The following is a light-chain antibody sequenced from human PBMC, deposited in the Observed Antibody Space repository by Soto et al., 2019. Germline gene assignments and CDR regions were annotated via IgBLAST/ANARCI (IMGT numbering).Light chain of an antibody. Sequence: DIQMTQSPSSLSASVGDRVSITCQASQDITDYLNWYQQKPGKAPKLLIYGGSHFEPGVPSRFSGSGSGTAFTFTISSLQPEDVATYYCQKYNSGGPLTFGGGTKVEIK. CDR1: QDITDY. V-gene: IGKV1-33*01. J-gene: IGKJ4*01. CDR3: QKYNSGGPLT. CDR2: GGS.